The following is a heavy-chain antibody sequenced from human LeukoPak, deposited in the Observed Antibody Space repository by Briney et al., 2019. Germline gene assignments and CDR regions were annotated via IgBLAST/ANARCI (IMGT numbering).Heavy chain of an antibody. Sequence: ASVKVSCKASGYTFTSYDINWVRQATGQGLEWMGWMNPNSGNTGYAQKFQGRVTMTRNTSISTAYMELSSLRSEDTAVYYCARMYSSGWYCYYYYYMDVWGKGTTVTISS. J-gene: IGHJ6*03. CDR2: MNPNSGNT. CDR3: ARMYSSGWYCYYYYYMDV. V-gene: IGHV1-8*01. D-gene: IGHD6-19*01. CDR1: GYTFTSYD.